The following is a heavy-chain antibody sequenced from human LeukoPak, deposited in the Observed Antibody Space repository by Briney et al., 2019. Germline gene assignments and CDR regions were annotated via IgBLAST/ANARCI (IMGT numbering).Heavy chain of an antibody. CDR1: GCTVRSNY. D-gene: IGHD1-26*01. J-gene: IGHJ6*02. CDR3: ATPHGWDYGMDV. V-gene: IGHV3-53*01. Sequence: GGSLRLSCSVSGCTVRSNYMSWVRQAPGKGLEWVSVIYSGGSTYYADSVKGRVTISRDYSKNTLYLQMNSLRAEDTAVYYCATPHGWDYGMDVWGQGTTVTVSS. CDR2: IYSGGST.